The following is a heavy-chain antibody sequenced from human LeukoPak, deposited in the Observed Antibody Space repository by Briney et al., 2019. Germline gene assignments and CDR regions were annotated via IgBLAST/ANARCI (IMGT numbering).Heavy chain of an antibody. CDR3: AREGVLGAFDI. J-gene: IGHJ3*02. Sequence: PSETLSLTCTVPGGSISSGGYYWSWIRQHPGKGLEWIGYIYYSGSTYYNPSLKSRVTISVDTSKNQFSLKLSSVTAADTAVYYCAREGVLGAFDIWGQGTMVTVSS. CDR2: IYYSGST. D-gene: IGHD3-3*02. CDR1: GGSISSGGYY. V-gene: IGHV4-31*03.